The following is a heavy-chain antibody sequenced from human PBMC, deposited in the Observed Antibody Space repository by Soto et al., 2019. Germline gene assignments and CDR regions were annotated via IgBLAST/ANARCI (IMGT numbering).Heavy chain of an antibody. D-gene: IGHD3-22*01. CDR2: INHSGST. CDR1: GGSFSGYY. J-gene: IGHJ3*02. V-gene: IGHV4-34*01. CDR3: ARDQGYYYDSSGYYLRGDAFDI. Sequence: SETLSLTCAVYGGSFSGYYWSWIRQPPGKGLEWIGEINHSGSTNYNPSLKSRVTISVDTSKNQFSLKLSSVTAADTAVYYCARDQGYYYDSSGYYLRGDAFDIWGQGTMVTVSS.